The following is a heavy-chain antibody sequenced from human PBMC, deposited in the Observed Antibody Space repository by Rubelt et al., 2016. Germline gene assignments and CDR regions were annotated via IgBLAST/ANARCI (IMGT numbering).Heavy chain of an antibody. CDR1: GFTFSTYA. CDR3: ATAPSAVLDY. D-gene: IGHD6-13*01. J-gene: IGHJ4*02. CDR2: ISGGGGST. Sequence: EVQLLESGGGLVQPGGSLRLSCAASGFTFSTYAMSWVRQAPGKGLEWVSVISGGGGSTYYADSVKGRFAISRDSSKNTLYLQMNSLRVEDTAVYHCATAPSAVLDYWGLGMLVTVSS. V-gene: IGHV3-23*01.